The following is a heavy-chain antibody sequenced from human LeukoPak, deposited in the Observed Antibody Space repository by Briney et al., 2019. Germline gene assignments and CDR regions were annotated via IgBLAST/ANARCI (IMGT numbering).Heavy chain of an antibody. CDR3: AKDRVHQSNWFDP. J-gene: IGHJ5*02. CDR2: ISYDGSNK. Sequence: GGSLRLSCAASGFTFSSYGMHWVRQAPGKGLEWVAVISYDGSNKYYADSVKGRFTISRDNSKNTLYLQMNSLRAEDTAVYYCAKDRVHQSNWFDPWGQGTLVTVSS. V-gene: IGHV3-30*18. CDR1: GFTFSSYG. D-gene: IGHD3-10*01.